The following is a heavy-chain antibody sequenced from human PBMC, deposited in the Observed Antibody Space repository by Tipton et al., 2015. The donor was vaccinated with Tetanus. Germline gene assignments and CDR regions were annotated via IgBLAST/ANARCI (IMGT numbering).Heavy chain of an antibody. CDR2: ISSSGTTM. CDR3: VNFATS. CDR1: GDSGSRHY. J-gene: IGHJ5*02. Sequence: LSLTCSVSGDSGSRHYWSWVRQAPGKGLEWISYISSSGTTMYYADSVKGRFTISRDNAKNSLFLQMNSLRDEDTAVYYCVNFATSWGQGTLVTVSS. V-gene: IGHV3-48*03.